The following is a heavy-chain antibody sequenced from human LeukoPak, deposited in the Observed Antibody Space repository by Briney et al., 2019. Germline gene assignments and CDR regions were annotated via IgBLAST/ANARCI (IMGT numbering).Heavy chain of an antibody. D-gene: IGHD1-1*01. J-gene: IGHJ4*02. Sequence: GGSLRLSCAASGFTFDDYTMHWVRQAPGKGLEWVSLISWDGGSTYYADSVKGRFTISRDNSKNTLYLQMNSLRAEDTAVYYCAKRNEGRTKDFGYWGQGTLVTVSS. CDR1: GFTFDDYT. V-gene: IGHV3-43*01. CDR2: ISWDGGST. CDR3: AKRNEGRTKDFGY.